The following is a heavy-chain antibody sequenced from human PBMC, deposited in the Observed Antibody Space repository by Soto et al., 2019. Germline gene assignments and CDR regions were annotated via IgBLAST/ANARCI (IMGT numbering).Heavy chain of an antibody. Sequence: GGSLRLSCVVSGFTFSMYWMHWVRQVPGQSPFWVSRISDDGTTTNYADSVRGRFTISRDNSKNTLYLQMNNLKPDDTAIYCTRGPRADSSGTGAHWGQGTPVTVSS. V-gene: IGHV3-74*01. J-gene: IGHJ4*02. CDR3: RGPRADSSGTGAH. CDR1: GFTFSMYW. CDR2: ISDDGTTT. D-gene: IGHD1-26*01.